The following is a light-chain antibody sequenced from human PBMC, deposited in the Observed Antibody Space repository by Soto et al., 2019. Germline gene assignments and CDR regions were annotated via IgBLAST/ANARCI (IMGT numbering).Light chain of an antibody. CDR3: GSYAVREA. Sequence: QSALTQPPSASGSPGQSVTISCTGTSSDIGAYKYVSWYQQRPGKAPRLILYEVNKRPSGVPARFSGSKSGNTASLTVSGLQAEDEADYYCGSYAVREAFGGGTKVTVL. CDR2: EVN. V-gene: IGLV2-8*01. CDR1: SSDIGAYKY. J-gene: IGLJ2*01.